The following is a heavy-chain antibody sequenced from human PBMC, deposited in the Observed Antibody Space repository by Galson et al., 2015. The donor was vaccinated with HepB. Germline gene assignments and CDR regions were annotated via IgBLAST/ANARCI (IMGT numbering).Heavy chain of an antibody. J-gene: IGHJ4*02. CDR1: GFTFGSYA. V-gene: IGHV3-30*09. CDR3: ARTFYCDY. Sequence: SLRLSCAVSGFTFGSYAFLWVRQAPGKGLEWLAVISSGGDKKYYADSVKGRFAISRDNSKNTLYMRMDSLRPEDTAVYYCARTFYCDYWGQGTLVTVSS. CDR2: ISSGGDKK.